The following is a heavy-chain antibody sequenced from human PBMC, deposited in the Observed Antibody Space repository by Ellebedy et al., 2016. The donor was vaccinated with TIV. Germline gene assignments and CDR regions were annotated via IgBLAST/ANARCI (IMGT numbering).Heavy chain of an antibody. CDR3: ARDPRGGGDYGDNWFDP. CDR1: GFTVSSSF. CDR2: IYTDGGP. D-gene: IGHD4-17*01. J-gene: IGHJ5*02. V-gene: IGHV3-66*01. Sequence: PGGSLRLSCAASGFTVSSSFMSWVRQAPGKGLEWVSVIYTDGGPNYTDSVLGRFDISRDSSKNKLYLQMNSLRADDTAVYYCARDPRGGGDYGDNWFDPWGQGTLVTVSS.